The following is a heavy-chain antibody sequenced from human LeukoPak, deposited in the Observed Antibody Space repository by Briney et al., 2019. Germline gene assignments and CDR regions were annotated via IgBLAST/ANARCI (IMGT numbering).Heavy chain of an antibody. J-gene: IGHJ4*02. V-gene: IGHV4-39*01. Sequence: PSETLSLTCTVSGGSISSSSYYWGWMRQPPGKGVECIDSNYYGWSAYNNPALKSPVTISVHTSKTQFSLKLSSVIAADTAVYYCASFRWLLDFDYWGQGTLVTVSS. CDR2: NYYGWSA. CDR1: GGSISSSSYY. D-gene: IGHD3-22*01. CDR3: ASFRWLLDFDY.